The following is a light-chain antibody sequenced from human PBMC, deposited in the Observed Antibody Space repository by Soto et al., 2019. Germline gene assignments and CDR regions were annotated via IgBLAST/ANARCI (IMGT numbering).Light chain of an antibody. CDR2: QVS. CDR1: SSDVGGYNS. V-gene: IGLV2-14*01. CDR3: SSYTSTSTLGV. Sequence: QSALTQPASVSRSPGQSITISCTGTSSDVGGYNSVSWYQQHPGKAPKLMIYQVSDRPSGVSNRFSGSKSGNTASLTISGLQAEDEADYYCSSYTSTSTLGVFGGGTKVTVL. J-gene: IGLJ3*02.